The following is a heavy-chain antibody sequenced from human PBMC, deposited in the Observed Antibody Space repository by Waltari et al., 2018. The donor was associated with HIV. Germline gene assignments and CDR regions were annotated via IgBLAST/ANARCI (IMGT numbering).Heavy chain of an antibody. CDR1: GFTFSTYS. CDR3: AREYSSSSGKGLDV. CDR2: ISSSRRTT. V-gene: IGHV3-48*04. D-gene: IGHD6-6*01. Sequence: EEQLVESGGGLVQPGGSLRLSCAASGFTFSTYSMNWVRQAPGKGLEWVSYISSSRRTTYYADFVKGRFTISRDNAKNSLYLQMNSLRADDTAVYYCAREYSSSSGKGLDVWGQGTTVTVSS. J-gene: IGHJ6*02.